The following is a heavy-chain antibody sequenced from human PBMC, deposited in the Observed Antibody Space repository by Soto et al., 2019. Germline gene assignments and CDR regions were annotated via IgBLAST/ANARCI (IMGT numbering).Heavy chain of an antibody. Sequence: QVQLQESGPGLVKPSGTLSLTCAVSGDSLITNNWWSWVRQPPGKGLEWIGETFHNGHTNYNPSLKSRVTMSADTSKNQFSLKVTSVTAADTAIYSCARDAAVPGESDRFDYWGQGTLVTVSS. CDR2: TFHNGHT. D-gene: IGHD6-19*01. CDR1: GDSLITNNW. CDR3: ARDAAVPGESDRFDY. V-gene: IGHV4-4*02. J-gene: IGHJ4*02.